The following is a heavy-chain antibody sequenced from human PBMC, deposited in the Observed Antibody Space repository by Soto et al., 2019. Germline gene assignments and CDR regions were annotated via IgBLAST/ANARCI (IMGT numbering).Heavy chain of an antibody. CDR1: GFTFSSYW. CDR2: VNPDGSDT. CDR3: ARVAVGSYYFDY. D-gene: IGHD6-13*01. J-gene: IGHJ4*02. V-gene: IGHV3-74*01. Sequence: EVQLVESGGGVVQPVGSLRLSCAASGFTFSSYWMHWVRQAPGKGLVWVSRVNPDGSDTSYADSVKGRFTISRDNAKNTLYLQMNSLRAEDTAVYYCARVAVGSYYFDYWGQGTLLTLSS.